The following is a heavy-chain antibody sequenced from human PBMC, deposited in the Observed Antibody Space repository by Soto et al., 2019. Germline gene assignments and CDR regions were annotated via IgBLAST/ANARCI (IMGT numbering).Heavy chain of an antibody. V-gene: IGHV3-7*01. Sequence: EVQLVESGGDLVQPGGSLRLSCVASGFTFNTYWMSWVRQAPGKGLEWVANIKEDGGDKYYVDSVKGRFTISRDNAKNLLYLQMNSLGAGDTAMYYCARFTRGSSGDYWGQGTLVTGSS. CDR1: GFTFNTYW. J-gene: IGHJ4*02. CDR2: IKEDGGDK. D-gene: IGHD6-25*01. CDR3: ARFTRGSSGDY.